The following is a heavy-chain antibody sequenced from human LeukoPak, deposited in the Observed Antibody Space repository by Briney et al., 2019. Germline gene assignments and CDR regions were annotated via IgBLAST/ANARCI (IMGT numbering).Heavy chain of an antibody. CDR3: AREETHSSSWTYYYYGMDV. D-gene: IGHD6-13*01. CDR1: GYTFTSYD. Sequence: ASVKVSCKASGYTFTSYDINWVRQATGQGLEWMGWMNPNSGNTGYEQKFQGRVTMTRNTSISTAYMELSSLRSEDTAVYYCAREETHSSSWTYYYYGMDVWGQGTTVTVSS. J-gene: IGHJ6*02. V-gene: IGHV1-8*01. CDR2: MNPNSGNT.